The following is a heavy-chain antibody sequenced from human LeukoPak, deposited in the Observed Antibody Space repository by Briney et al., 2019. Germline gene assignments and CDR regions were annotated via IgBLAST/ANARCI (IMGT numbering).Heavy chain of an antibody. CDR1: GGSFSGYY. Sequence: SETLSLTRAVYGGSFSGYYWSWISQPPGKGLEWIGEINHSGSTNYNPSLKSRVTISVDTSKNQFSLKLSSVTAADTAVYYCARVMTTVATRGYFDLWGRGTLVTVSS. J-gene: IGHJ2*01. D-gene: IGHD4-23*01. CDR3: ARVMTTVATRGYFDL. V-gene: IGHV4-34*01. CDR2: INHSGST.